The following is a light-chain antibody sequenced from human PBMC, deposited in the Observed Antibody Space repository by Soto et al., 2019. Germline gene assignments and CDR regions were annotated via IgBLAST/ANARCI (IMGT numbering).Light chain of an antibody. Sequence: EIVLTQSPATLSLSPGERATLSCGASQSVGTYLAWYQQSPGQAPRLLIYDASNRASGVPARFSGSGSGTDFTLTISSLETEDLALYYCQQRSRWPLTFGGGTKVHIK. V-gene: IGKV3-11*01. J-gene: IGKJ4*01. CDR1: QSVGTY. CDR3: QQRSRWPLT. CDR2: DAS.